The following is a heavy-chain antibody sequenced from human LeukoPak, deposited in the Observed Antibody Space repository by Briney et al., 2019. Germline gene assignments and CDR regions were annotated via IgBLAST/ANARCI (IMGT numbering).Heavy chain of an antibody. J-gene: IGHJ4*02. CDR1: GFTVSSNY. V-gene: IGHV3-53*01. D-gene: IGHD4-17*01. CDR2: IYSGGST. CDR3: ARLTDYDSGFDY. Sequence: GGSLRLSCATSGFTVSSNYMSWVRQPPGKGLEWVSIIYSGGSTYYADSVKGRFTISRDNSKNTVYLQMNSLRAEDTAVYYCARLTDYDSGFDYWGQGTLVTVSS.